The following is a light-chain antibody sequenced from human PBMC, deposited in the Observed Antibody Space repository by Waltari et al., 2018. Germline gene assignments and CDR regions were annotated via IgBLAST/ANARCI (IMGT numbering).Light chain of an antibody. CDR1: QGISSY. Sequence: AIRMTQSPSPLSASTGDRVTITCRASQGISSYLAWYQQKPGKAPKLLIYAASTLQSGVPSRFSGSGSGTDFTLTISCLQSEDFATYYCQQYYSYPFTFGGGTKVEIK. V-gene: IGKV1-8*01. CDR3: QQYYSYPFT. J-gene: IGKJ4*01. CDR2: AAS.